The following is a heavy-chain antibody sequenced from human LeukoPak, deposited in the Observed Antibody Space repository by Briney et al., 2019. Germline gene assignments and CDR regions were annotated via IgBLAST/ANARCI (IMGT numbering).Heavy chain of an antibody. Sequence: PGGSLRLSCAASGFTYSNYGMHWVRQAPGKGLEWVAFIRYDGSDIYYADSVKGRFTISRDNSKNTLYLQMNSLRAEDTAVYYCAKDKIVGATRPIDYWGQGTLVTVSS. V-gene: IGHV3-30*02. CDR2: IRYDGSDI. D-gene: IGHD1-26*01. CDR3: AKDKIVGATRPIDY. CDR1: GFTYSNYG. J-gene: IGHJ4*02.